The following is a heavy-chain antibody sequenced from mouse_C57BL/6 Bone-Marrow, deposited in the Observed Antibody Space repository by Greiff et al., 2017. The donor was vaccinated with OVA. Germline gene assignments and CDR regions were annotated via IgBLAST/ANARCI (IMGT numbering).Heavy chain of an antibody. CDR2: IYPRSGNT. D-gene: IGHD3-2*02. V-gene: IGHV1-81*01. CDR3: ARQLRLRGYFDY. CDR1: GYTFTSYG. J-gene: IGHJ2*01. Sequence: LVESGAELARPGASVKLSCKASGYTFTSYGISWVKQRTGQGLEWIGEIYPRSGNTYYNEKFKGKATLTADKSSSTAYMELRSLTSEDSAVYFCARQLRLRGYFDYWGQGTTLTVSS.